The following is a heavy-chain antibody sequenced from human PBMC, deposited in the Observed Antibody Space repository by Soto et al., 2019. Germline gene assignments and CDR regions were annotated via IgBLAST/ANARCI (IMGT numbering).Heavy chain of an antibody. CDR2: ISGSGGST. J-gene: IGHJ4*02. CDR1: GFTFSSYA. D-gene: IGHD3-22*01. V-gene: IGHV3-23*01. Sequence: GGSLRLSCAASGFTFSSYAMSWVRQAPGKGLEWVSAISGSGGSTYYAGSVKGRFTISRDNSKNTLYLQMNSLRAEDTAVYYCAKAACDSSGYHCPFDYWGQGTLVTVAS. CDR3: AKAACDSSGYHCPFDY.